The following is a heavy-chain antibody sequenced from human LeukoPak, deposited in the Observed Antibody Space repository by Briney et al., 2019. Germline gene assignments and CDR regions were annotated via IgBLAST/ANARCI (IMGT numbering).Heavy chain of an antibody. V-gene: IGHV3-23*01. Sequence: GGSMTLSCPASASTFSSYAMSWVRQAPGKGLEWVSAISGSGGSTYYADSVKGRFTISRDNSKNTLYLQMSSLRAEDTAVYYCAKAIYEILEGDYWGQGTLVTVSS. CDR3: AKAIYEILEGDY. D-gene: IGHD5/OR15-5a*01. CDR2: ISGSGGST. J-gene: IGHJ4*02. CDR1: ASTFSSYA.